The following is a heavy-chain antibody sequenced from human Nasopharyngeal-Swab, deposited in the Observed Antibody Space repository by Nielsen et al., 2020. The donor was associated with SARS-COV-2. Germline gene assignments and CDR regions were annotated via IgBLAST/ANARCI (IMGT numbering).Heavy chain of an antibody. CDR3: ARERGADASDI. CDR1: GFTFSDYY. CDR2: ISSSSSYT. Sequence: GGSLRLSCAASGFTFSDYYMSWIRQAPGKGLEWVSYISSSSSYTNYADSVKGRFTISRDNAKNSLYLQMNSLRAEDTAVYYCARERGADASDIWGQGTMVTVSS. V-gene: IGHV3-11*06. D-gene: IGHD3-10*01. J-gene: IGHJ3*02.